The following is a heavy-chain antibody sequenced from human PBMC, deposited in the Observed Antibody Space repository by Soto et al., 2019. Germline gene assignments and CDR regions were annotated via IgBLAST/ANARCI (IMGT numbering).Heavy chain of an antibody. D-gene: IGHD2-15*01. CDR1: GFTFSDYY. CDR2: ISSSGSTI. CDR3: ARVRNCSGGSCYYYYMDV. V-gene: IGHV3-11*01. J-gene: IGHJ6*03. Sequence: GGSLRLSCAASGFTFSDYYMSWIRQAPGKGLEWVSYISSSGSTIYYADSVKGRFTISRDNAKNSLYLQMNSLRAEDTAVYYCARVRNCSGGSCYYYYMDVWGKGTTVTVSS.